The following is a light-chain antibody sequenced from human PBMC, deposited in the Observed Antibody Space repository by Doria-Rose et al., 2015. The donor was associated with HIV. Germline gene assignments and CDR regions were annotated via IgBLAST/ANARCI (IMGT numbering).Light chain of an antibody. CDR1: QSVSSTY. CDR2: DGS. J-gene: IGKJ1*01. V-gene: IGKV3-20*01. CDR3: HQYGTSWT. Sequence: TQSPGTLSLSPGERATISCRASQSVSSTYLAWYQQKPGQDPSLLIYDGSTRATGIPDRFSASGSGTDFTLTINRLEPEDFALYYCHQYGTSWTFGQGTKVEI.